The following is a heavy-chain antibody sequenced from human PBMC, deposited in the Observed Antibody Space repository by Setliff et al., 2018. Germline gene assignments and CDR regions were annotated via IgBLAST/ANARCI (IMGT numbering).Heavy chain of an antibody. Sequence: PGGSLRLSCAASGFSFSGPYMSWVRQAPGKGLEWVSKISGSGTTIYYADSVRGRFTISRDNAKNSLYLQMNSLRREDTAVYYCAKDASDYYWYFNVWGRGTLVTVSS. CDR1: GFSFSGPY. V-gene: IGHV3-11*04. CDR3: AKDASDYYWYFNV. J-gene: IGHJ2*01. CDR2: ISGSGTTI. D-gene: IGHD4-17*01.